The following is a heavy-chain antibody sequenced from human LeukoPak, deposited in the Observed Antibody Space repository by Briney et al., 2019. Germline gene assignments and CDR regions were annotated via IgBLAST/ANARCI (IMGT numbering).Heavy chain of an antibody. J-gene: IGHJ4*02. D-gene: IGHD6-13*01. Sequence: GGSLRLSCAASGFTLSSYSMNWVRQAPGKGLEWVSYISSGSSTKYYADSVKGRFTISRDNAKNSLYLQMNSLRAEDTAVYYCASGGEQQLLRDYWGQGTLVTVSS. CDR3: ASGGEQQLLRDY. CDR1: GFTLSSYS. V-gene: IGHV3-48*04. CDR2: ISSGSSTK.